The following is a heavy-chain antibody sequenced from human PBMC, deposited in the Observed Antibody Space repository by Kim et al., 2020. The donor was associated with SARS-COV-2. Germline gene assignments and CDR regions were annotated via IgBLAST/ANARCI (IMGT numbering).Heavy chain of an antibody. Sequence: SETLSLTCTVSGGSISSSSYYWGWIRQPPGKGLEWIGSIYYSGSTYYNPSLKSRVTISVDTSKNQFSLKLSSVTAADTAVYYCARPKGYYYDSGDWFDPWGQGTLVTVSS. CDR2: IYYSGST. CDR1: GGSISSSSYY. CDR3: ARPKGYYYDSGDWFDP. V-gene: IGHV4-39*01. J-gene: IGHJ5*02. D-gene: IGHD3-22*01.